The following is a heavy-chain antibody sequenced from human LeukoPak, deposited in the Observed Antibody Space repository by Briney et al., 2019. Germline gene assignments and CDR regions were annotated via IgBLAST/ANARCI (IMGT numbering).Heavy chain of an antibody. D-gene: IGHD4-11*01. CDR3: ASRPIRSLTRAFDI. CDR1: GGTFSSYA. J-gene: IGHJ3*02. CDR2: IIPIFGTT. V-gene: IGHV1-69*13. Sequence: ASVKVSCKASGGTFSSYAISWVRQAPGQGLEWVGEIIPIFGTTNYSQKFQGRVTITADESSSTAYMELSSLRSEDTAVYYCASRPIRSLTRAFDIWGQGTMVTVSS.